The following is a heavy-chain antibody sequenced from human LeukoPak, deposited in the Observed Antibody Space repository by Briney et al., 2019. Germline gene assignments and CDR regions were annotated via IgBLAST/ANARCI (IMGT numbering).Heavy chain of an antibody. CDR3: ATMYSGSYAAASSWFDP. D-gene: IGHD1-26*01. J-gene: IGHJ5*02. Sequence: ASVKVSCKVSGYTLTELSMHWVRQAPGKGLEWMGGFDPEDGETIYAQKFQGRVTMTEDTSTDKAYMELSSLRSEDTAVYYCATMYSGSYAAASSWFDPWGQGTLVTVSS. CDR2: FDPEDGET. V-gene: IGHV1-24*01. CDR1: GYTLTELS.